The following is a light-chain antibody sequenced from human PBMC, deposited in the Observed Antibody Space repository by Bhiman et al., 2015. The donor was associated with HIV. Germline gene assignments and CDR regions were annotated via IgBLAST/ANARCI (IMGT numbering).Light chain of an antibody. CDR1: SLRTYY. J-gene: IGLJ2*01. CDR3: NSRDSSGNHVV. Sequence: SSELTQDPAVSVALGQTVRITCQGDSLRTYYASWYQQKPGQAPVLVIYGNNRRPSGIPDRFSGSSSGNTASLTFTGAQAEDEADYYCNSRDSSGNHVVFGGGTKLTVL. CDR2: GNN. V-gene: IGLV3-19*01.